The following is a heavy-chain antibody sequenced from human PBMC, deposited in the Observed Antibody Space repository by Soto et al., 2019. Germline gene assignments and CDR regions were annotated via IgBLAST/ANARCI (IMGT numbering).Heavy chain of an antibody. V-gene: IGHV1-18*01. J-gene: IGHJ5*02. D-gene: IGHD2-15*01. CDR3: ARGYCSRDSCYSYWFDP. Sequence: QIPLVQSAAEVKKPGASVKVSCKASGYMFNIYGINWVRQAPGQGLEWMGWISGYNGNTNYAQKFQGRVTMTTDTSTNTAHMELRSLRSDDTAVYYCARGYCSRDSCYSYWFDPWGQGTSVTVSS. CDR2: ISGYNGNT. CDR1: GYMFNIYG.